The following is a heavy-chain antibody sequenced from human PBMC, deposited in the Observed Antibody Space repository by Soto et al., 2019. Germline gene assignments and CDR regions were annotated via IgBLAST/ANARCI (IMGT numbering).Heavy chain of an antibody. CDR2: IYPGDSDT. V-gene: IGHV5-51*01. CDR3: ARLGVTWDKDMVAGLDEGTFDY. CDR1: GYSFTSYW. Sequence: GESLKISCKGSGYSFTSYWIGWVRQMPGKGLEWMGIIYPGDSDTRYSPSFQGQVTISADKSISTAYLQWSSLKASDTAMYYCARLGVTWDKDMVAGLDEGTFDYWGQGTLVTVSS. J-gene: IGHJ4*02. D-gene: IGHD5-18*01.